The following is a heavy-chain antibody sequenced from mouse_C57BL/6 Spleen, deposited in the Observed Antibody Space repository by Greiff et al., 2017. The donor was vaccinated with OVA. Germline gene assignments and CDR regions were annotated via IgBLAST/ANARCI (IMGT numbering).Heavy chain of an antibody. D-gene: IGHD4-1*01. CDR3: ARGGDLTGKEGFAY. CDR1: GYSITSGYD. Sequence: EVKLVESGPGMVKPSQSLSLTCTVTGYSITSGYDWHWIRHFPGNKLEWMGYISYSGSTNYNPSLKSRISITHDTSKNHFFLKLNSGTTEDTATDYCARGGDLTGKEGFAYWGQGTLVTVSA. J-gene: IGHJ3*01. V-gene: IGHV3-1*01. CDR2: ISYSGST.